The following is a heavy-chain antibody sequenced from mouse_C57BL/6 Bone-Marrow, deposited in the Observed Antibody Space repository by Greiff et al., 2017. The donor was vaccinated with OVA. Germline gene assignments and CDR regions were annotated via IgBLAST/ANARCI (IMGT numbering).Heavy chain of an antibody. V-gene: IGHV5-4*01. CDR2: ISDGGSYT. J-gene: IGHJ3*01. CDR3: TRKGQLRLPAWFAY. CDR1: GFTFSSYA. D-gene: IGHD3-2*02. Sequence: EVQGVESGGGLVKPGGSLKLSCAASGFTFSSYAMSWVRQTPEKRLEWVATISDGGSYTYYPDNVKGRFTISRDNAKNNLYLQMSHLKSEDTAMYYCTRKGQLRLPAWFAYWGQGTLVTVSA.